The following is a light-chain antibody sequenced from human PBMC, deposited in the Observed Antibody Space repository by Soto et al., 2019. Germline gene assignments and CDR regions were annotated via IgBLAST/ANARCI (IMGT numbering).Light chain of an antibody. V-gene: IGLV2-23*01. Sequence: QSVLTQPASVSGSPGQSITISCTGTSSDVGSYNLVSWYRQHPGKAPKLMIYEASKRPSGVSDRFSGSKSGNTASLTISGLQAEDDADYYCCSYAGRSVWVFGGGTKLTVL. J-gene: IGLJ3*02. CDR2: EAS. CDR3: CSYAGRSVWV. CDR1: SSDVGSYNL.